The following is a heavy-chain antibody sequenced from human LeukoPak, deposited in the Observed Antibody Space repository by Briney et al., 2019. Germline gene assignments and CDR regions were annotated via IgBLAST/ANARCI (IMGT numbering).Heavy chain of an antibody. Sequence: GGSLRLSCAASGFTFSSYWMSWVRQAPGEGLEWVANIKQDGSEKYFVDSVKGRFTISRDNAKNSLYLQMNSLRAEDTAVYFCARVSILNLGELSEAFDMWGQGTMVTVSS. CDR1: GFTFSSYW. CDR3: ARVSILNLGELSEAFDM. J-gene: IGHJ3*02. CDR2: IKQDGSEK. D-gene: IGHD3-16*02. V-gene: IGHV3-7*05.